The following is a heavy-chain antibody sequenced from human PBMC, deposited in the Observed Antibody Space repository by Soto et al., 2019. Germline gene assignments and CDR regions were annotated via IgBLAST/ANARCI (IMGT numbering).Heavy chain of an antibody. CDR3: AKPDCSGGSCYLEFFYFDY. CDR1: GFTFSSYA. D-gene: IGHD2-15*01. V-gene: IGHV3-23*01. J-gene: IGHJ4*02. CDR2: ISGSGGST. Sequence: EVQLLESGGGLVRPGGSLRLSCAASGFTFSSYAMSWVRQAPGKGLEWVSAISGSGGSTYYADSVKGRFTISRDNSKNTLYLQMNSLRAEDTAVYYCAKPDCSGGSCYLEFFYFDYWGQGTLVTVSS.